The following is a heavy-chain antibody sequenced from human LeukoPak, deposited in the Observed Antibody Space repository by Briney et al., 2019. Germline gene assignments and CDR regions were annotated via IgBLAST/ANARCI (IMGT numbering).Heavy chain of an antibody. J-gene: IGHJ4*02. V-gene: IGHV4-59*01. Sequence: SETLSLTCTVSGASISSYYWSWIRQSPGKGLEWIGYIYYSGSTNYNPSLKSRVTISLDTSKSQFSLKVSSVTAADTAVYYCARWDYRGWYGGSFDCWGQGTLVTVSS. CDR2: IYYSGST. CDR1: GASISSYY. CDR3: ARWDYRGWYGGSFDC. D-gene: IGHD6-19*01.